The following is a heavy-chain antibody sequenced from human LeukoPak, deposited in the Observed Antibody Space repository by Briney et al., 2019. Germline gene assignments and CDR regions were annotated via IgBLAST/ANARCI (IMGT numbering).Heavy chain of an antibody. J-gene: IGHJ6*02. V-gene: IGHV3-7*01. D-gene: IGHD1-26*01. Sequence: GGSLRLSCAASGFTFSSYWMSWVCQAPGKGLEWVANIKQDGSEKYYVDSVKGRFTISRDNAKNSLYLQMNSLRAEDTAVYYCARVLVGATLYYYYGMDVWGQGTTVTVSS. CDR2: IKQDGSEK. CDR1: GFTFSSYW. CDR3: ARVLVGATLYYYYGMDV.